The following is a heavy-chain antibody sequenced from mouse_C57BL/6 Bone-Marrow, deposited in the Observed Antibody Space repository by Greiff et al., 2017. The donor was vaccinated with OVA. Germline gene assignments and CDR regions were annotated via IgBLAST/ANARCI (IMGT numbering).Heavy chain of an antibody. CDR1: GYTFTDYY. D-gene: IGHD2-4*01. CDR2: INPNNGGT. CDR3: ARSDYDEDYAMDY. V-gene: IGHV1-26*01. Sequence: EVKLQQSGPELVKPGASVKISCKASGYTFTDYYMNWVKQSPGKSLEWIGDINPNNGGTSYNQKFKGKATLTVDKSSSTAYMELRSLTSEDSAVYYCARSDYDEDYAMDYWGQGTSVTVSS. J-gene: IGHJ4*01.